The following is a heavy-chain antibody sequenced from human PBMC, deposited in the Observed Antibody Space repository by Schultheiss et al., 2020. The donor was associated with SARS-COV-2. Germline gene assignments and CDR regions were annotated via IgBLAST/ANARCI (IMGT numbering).Heavy chain of an antibody. D-gene: IGHD3-16*01. J-gene: IGHJ2*01. Sequence: SETLSLTCTVSGGSISSYYWSWIRQPPGKGLEWIGSIYYSGSTYYNPSLKSRVTISVDTSKNQFSLKLSSVTAADTAVYYCARAQRDHTLRGGNWYFDLWGRGTLVTVSS. CDR3: ARAQRDHTLRGGNWYFDL. V-gene: IGHV4-59*01. CDR2: IYYSGST. CDR1: GGSISSYY.